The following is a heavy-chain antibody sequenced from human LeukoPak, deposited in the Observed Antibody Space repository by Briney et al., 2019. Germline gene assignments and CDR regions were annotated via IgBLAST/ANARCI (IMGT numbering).Heavy chain of an antibody. V-gene: IGHV4-59*01. Sequence: PSETLSLTCTVSGGSTSSYYWSWIRQPPGKGLEWIGYIYYSGSTNYNPSLKSRVTISVDTSKNQFSLKLSSVTAADTAVYYCARKGYYDSSGPADYWGQGTLVTVSS. CDR3: ARKGYYDSSGPADY. D-gene: IGHD3-22*01. CDR1: GGSTSSYY. J-gene: IGHJ4*02. CDR2: IYYSGST.